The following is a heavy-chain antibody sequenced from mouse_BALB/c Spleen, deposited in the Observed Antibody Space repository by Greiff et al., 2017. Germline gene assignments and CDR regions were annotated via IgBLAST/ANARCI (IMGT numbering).Heavy chain of an antibody. D-gene: IGHD2-2*01. CDR3: ARRGDGYDGFAY. J-gene: IGHJ3*01. CDR2: ISNGGGST. V-gene: IGHV5-12-2*01. Sequence: EVNLVESGGGLVQPGGSLKLSCAASGFTFSSYTMSWVRQTPEKRLEWVAYISNGGGSTYYPDTVKGRFTISRDNAKNTLYLQMSSLKSEDTAMYYCARRGDGYDGFAYWGQGTLVTVSA. CDR1: GFTFSSYT.